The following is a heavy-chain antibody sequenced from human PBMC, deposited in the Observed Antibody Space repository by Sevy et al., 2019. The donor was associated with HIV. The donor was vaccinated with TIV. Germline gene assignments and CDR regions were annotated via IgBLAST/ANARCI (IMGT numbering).Heavy chain of an antibody. V-gene: IGHV1-58*02. D-gene: IGHD6-6*01. CDR1: GFTFSTSA. Sequence: ASVKVSCKASGFTFSTSAMQWVRQARVQHLEWIGWVVVGTGNTNYAQKFQERVTITRDMSTRTVYMELSSLRAEDTAVYYCAAASTSSSGFYGMDVWGQGTTVTVSS. CDR2: VVVGTGNT. CDR3: AAASTSSSGFYGMDV. J-gene: IGHJ6*02.